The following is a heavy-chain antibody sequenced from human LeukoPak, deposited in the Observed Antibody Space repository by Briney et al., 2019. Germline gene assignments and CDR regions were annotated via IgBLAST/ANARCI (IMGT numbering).Heavy chain of an antibody. D-gene: IGHD5-18*01. Sequence: GGSLRLSCAASGFTTSNHWMHWVRQAPGKGLMWVSRINRGGSRTDYADSVTGRFTISRDDAKNTLYLQLNSLRAEDTAVYFCARGGSDTAMAHDYWGQGTLVTVSS. J-gene: IGHJ4*02. V-gene: IGHV3-74*01. CDR1: GFTTSNHW. CDR3: ARGGSDTAMAHDY. CDR2: INRGGSRT.